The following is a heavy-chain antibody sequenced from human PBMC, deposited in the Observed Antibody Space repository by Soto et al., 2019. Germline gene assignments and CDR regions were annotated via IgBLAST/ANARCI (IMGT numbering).Heavy chain of an antibody. CDR1: GGSFSGYY. CDR2: INHSGST. V-gene: IGHV4-34*01. D-gene: IGHD3-3*01. Sequence: SETLSLTCAVYGGSFSGYYWSWIRQPPGKGLEWIGEINHSGSTNYNPSLKSRVNISVDTSKNQFSLKLSSVTAADTAVYYCARGPILGEFDYWGQGTLVTVSS. CDR3: ARGPILGEFDY. J-gene: IGHJ4*02.